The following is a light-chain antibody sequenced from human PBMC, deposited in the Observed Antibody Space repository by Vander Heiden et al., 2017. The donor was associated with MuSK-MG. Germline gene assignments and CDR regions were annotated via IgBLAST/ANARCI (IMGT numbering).Light chain of an antibody. CDR1: SSNIGSNY. CDR3: AAWDDSLSGRV. Sequence: QPVLTQPPSASGTPGQRATISCSGSSSNIGSNYVYWYQQLPGTAPKLLIYRNNQRPSGVPDRFSGSKSGTSASLAISGLRSEDEADYYCAAWDDSLSGRVFGGGTKLTVL. J-gene: IGLJ3*02. CDR2: RNN. V-gene: IGLV1-47*01.